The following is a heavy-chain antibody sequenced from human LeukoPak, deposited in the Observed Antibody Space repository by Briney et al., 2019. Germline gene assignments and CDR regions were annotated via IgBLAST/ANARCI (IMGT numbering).Heavy chain of an antibody. V-gene: IGHV4-4*07. D-gene: IGHD4-17*01. J-gene: IGHJ4*02. Sequence: SETLSLTCIVSGGSISNYYWSWIRQPAGKGLQWIGRISSRGDTNYNPSLKSRVFMSIDRSKNQFSLKLLSLTAADTAAYYCAREYGDFDYWGRGTLVTVSS. CDR1: GGSISNYY. CDR3: AREYGDFDY. CDR2: ISSRGDT.